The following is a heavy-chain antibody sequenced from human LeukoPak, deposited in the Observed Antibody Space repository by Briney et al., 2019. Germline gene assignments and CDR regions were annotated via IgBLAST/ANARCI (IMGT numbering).Heavy chain of an antibody. V-gene: IGHV3-48*01. CDR3: AREWRGAFDY. CDR2: ISSSSGTI. CDR1: GFTFSTYT. Sequence: PGGSLRLSCAASGFTFSTYTMNWVRQAPGKGLEWVSYISSSSGTIYYADSVEGRFTISRDNAKNSLYLQMNSLRAEDTAVYYCAREWRGAFDYWGQGTLVTVSS. J-gene: IGHJ4*02. D-gene: IGHD4/OR15-4a*01.